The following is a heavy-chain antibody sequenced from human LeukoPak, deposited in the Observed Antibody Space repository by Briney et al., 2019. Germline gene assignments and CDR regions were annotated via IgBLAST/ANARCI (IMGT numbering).Heavy chain of an antibody. V-gene: IGHV4-39*07. Sequence: SETLSLTCSVSGGSIRSLGYSWGWIRQPPGKGLEWIASMYYTGTTYYNPSLKSRVTMSVDTSKNQFSLNLTSVTAADTAVFYCARENSGSYREFDYWGQGTLVTVSS. CDR3: ARENSGSYREFDY. D-gene: IGHD1-26*01. CDR1: GGSIRSLGYS. CDR2: MYYTGTT. J-gene: IGHJ4*02.